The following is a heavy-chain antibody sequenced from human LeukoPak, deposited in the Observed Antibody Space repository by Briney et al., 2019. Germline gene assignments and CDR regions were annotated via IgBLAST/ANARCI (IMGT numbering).Heavy chain of an antibody. CDR1: GGTFSSYA. D-gene: IGHD4-23*01. CDR3: ARASAYGGNPDYYYYYYMDV. V-gene: IGHV1-69*13. CDR2: IIPIFGTA. Sequence: GASVKVSCKASGGTFSSYAISWVRQAPGQGLEWMGGIIPIFGTANYAQKFQGGVTITAAESTSTAYMELSSLRSEDTAVYCCARASAYGGNPDYYYYYYMDVWGKGTTVTVSS. J-gene: IGHJ6*03.